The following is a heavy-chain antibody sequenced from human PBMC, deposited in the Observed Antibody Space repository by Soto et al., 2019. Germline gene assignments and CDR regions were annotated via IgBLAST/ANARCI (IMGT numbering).Heavy chain of an antibody. CDR2: IYYSGST. Sequence: SETLSLTCTVSGGSISSYYWIWIRQPPGKGLEWIGYIYYSGSTNYNPSLKSRVTISVDTSKNQFSLKLSSVTAADTAVYYCARVDSGYDVFDYWGQGTLVTVSS. CDR1: GGSISSYY. CDR3: ARVDSGYDVFDY. D-gene: IGHD5-12*01. J-gene: IGHJ4*02. V-gene: IGHV4-59*01.